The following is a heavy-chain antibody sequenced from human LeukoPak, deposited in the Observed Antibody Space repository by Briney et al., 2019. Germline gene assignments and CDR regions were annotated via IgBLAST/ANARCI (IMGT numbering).Heavy chain of an antibody. CDR2: IYDSGST. V-gene: IGHV4-39*01. J-gene: IGHJ5*02. Sequence: SETLSLTCTLSGVSTRSSFHYWGWIRQPPGKGREWIGSIYDSGSTYYNPSLKSGVTISVDTSKNQFSLKLNSVTAADTAVYYCARHYGPWGQGTLVTVSS. CDR3: ARHYGP. D-gene: IGHD3-10*01. CDR1: GVSTRSSFHY.